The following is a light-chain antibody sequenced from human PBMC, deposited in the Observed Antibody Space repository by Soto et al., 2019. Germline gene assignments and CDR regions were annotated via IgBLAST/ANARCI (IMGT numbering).Light chain of an antibody. CDR1: QSISSW. J-gene: IGKJ5*01. Sequence: DIQMTQSPSTLSSSVGYRVALGCRASQSISSWLAWYQQKPGKAPKLLIYKASSLESGVPSRFSGSGSGTDFTLTISRLEPEDFAVYYCQQRSNWPPITFGQGTRLEIK. CDR3: QQRSNWPPIT. CDR2: KAS. V-gene: IGKV1-5*03.